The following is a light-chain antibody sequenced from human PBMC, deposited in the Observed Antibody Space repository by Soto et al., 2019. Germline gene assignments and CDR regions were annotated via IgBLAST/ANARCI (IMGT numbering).Light chain of an antibody. CDR3: QQHNDWPLT. V-gene: IGKV3-15*01. J-gene: IGKJ4*01. CDR1: QSISSN. CDR2: GAS. Sequence: EIVMTQSPATLSVSPGERATLSCRASQSISSNLAWYQQKPGQAPRLLIYGASTRATGIPAGFSGSGSGTEFTLTISSLQSEDFAVYYCQQHNDWPLTFGGGTKVEIK.